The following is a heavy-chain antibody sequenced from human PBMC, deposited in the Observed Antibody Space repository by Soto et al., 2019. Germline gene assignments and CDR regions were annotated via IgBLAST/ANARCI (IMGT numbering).Heavy chain of an antibody. D-gene: IGHD3-10*01. Sequence: ASETLSLTCSVSGASINNFAYYWGWIRQPPGKGLEWIGTVYYNENTYYNPSLRSRVAISVDTAKNQFSLNLRSVTAADTAVYFCARRERYYGSPGWFDPWGQGTLVTVSS. CDR1: GASINNFAYY. CDR3: ARRERYYGSPGWFDP. J-gene: IGHJ5*01. V-gene: IGHV4-39*01. CDR2: VYYNENT.